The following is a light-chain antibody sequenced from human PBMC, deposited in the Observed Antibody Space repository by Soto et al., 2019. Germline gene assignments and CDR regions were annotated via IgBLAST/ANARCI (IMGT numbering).Light chain of an antibody. CDR3: CSYAGTYIHYV. Sequence: QSALTQPRSVSGSPGQSVTISCTGTSSNVGGYNYVSWYQQHPGKAPKLMISDVTNRPSGVPDRFSGSKSGNTASLTISGLQPVDEADYYCCSYAGTYIHYVFGSGTKLTVL. J-gene: IGLJ1*01. CDR1: SSNVGGYNY. CDR2: DVT. V-gene: IGLV2-11*01.